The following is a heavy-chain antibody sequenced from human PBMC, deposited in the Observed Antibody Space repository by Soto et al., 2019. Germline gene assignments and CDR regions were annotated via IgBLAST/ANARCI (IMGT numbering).Heavy chain of an antibody. J-gene: IGHJ4*02. CDR1: GGSFSGYY. CDR3: ARTSGITPTRVFDY. CDR2: INHSGNT. Sequence: QVQLQQWGAGLLKPSETLSLTCAVYGGSFSGYYWSWIRQPPGKGLEWIGEINHSGNTNYNPSLKSRLTISVDTSKNKFSLKLSSVTAADTAVYYCARTSGITPTRVFDYWGQGTLVTVSS. D-gene: IGHD3-10*01. V-gene: IGHV4-34*01.